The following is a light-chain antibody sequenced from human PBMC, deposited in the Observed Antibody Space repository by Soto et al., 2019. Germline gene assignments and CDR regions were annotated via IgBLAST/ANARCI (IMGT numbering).Light chain of an antibody. CDR1: QSVSSN. J-gene: IGKJ4*01. V-gene: IGKV3-15*01. CDR2: GAS. Sequence: EIVMTQSPATLSVSPGERATLSCRASQSVSSNLAWYQQKPGQAPRLLIYGASTRATGISARFSGSGSGTECTLTISSLQSEDCAVYYCQQYNNWPPLTFGGGTKVEIK. CDR3: QQYNNWPPLT.